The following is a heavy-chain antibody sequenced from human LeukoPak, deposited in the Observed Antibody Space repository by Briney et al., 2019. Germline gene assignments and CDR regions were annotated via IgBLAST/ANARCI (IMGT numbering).Heavy chain of an antibody. J-gene: IGHJ6*03. CDR2: INPNSGGT. CDR3: ARVGGTMVRGVIRSYMDV. Sequence: ASVKVSCKASGYTFIGYYMHWVRQAPGQGLEWMGWINPNSGGTNYAQKFQGRVTMTRDTSISTAYMELSRLRSDDTAVYYCARVGGTMVRGVIRSYMDVWGKGTTVTISS. CDR1: GYTFIGYY. V-gene: IGHV1-2*02. D-gene: IGHD3-10*01.